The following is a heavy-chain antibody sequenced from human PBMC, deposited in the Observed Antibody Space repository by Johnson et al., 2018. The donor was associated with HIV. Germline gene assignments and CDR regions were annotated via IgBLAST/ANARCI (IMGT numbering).Heavy chain of an antibody. CDR2: FFGGVGT. J-gene: IGHJ3*02. Sequence: VQLVESGGGLVQPGGSLRLSCAASGFTVSSYYMTWVRQAPGKGLEWVSVFFGGVGTYYADSVRGGFIISRDNSKNTLYLQMNSLRAEDTAVYYCARACRDGYTCDVYDIWGQGTMVTVSS. D-gene: IGHD5-24*01. CDR3: ARACRDGYTCDVYDI. CDR1: GFTVSSYY. V-gene: IGHV3-66*01.